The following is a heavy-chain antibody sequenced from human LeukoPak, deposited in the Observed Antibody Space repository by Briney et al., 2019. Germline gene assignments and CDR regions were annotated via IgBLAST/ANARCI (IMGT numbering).Heavy chain of an antibody. CDR3: ARDFFPIVDSTWYEIGY. Sequence: GSLRLSCVASGFTFNDYAMYWVRQTPGKGLEWVALISYDGYDKSYADSVRGRFTISRDNSKNTLYLQMDSLRSEDTAVYYCARDFFPIVDSTWYEIGYWGQGTLVTVSS. J-gene: IGHJ4*02. D-gene: IGHD6-13*01. CDR2: ISYDGYDK. CDR1: GFTFNDYA. V-gene: IGHV3-30-3*01.